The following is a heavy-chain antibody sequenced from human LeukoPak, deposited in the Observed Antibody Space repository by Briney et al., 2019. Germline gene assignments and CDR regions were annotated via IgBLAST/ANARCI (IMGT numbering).Heavy chain of an antibody. V-gene: IGHV1-69*05. CDR1: GGTFSSYA. CDR2: IIPIFGTA. J-gene: IGHJ3*02. D-gene: IGHD1-26*01. CDR3: ARAGVYSGSYLDAFDI. Sequence: SVKVSCKASGGTFSSYAISWVRQAPGQGLGWMGGIIPIFGTANYAQKFQGRVTITTDESTSTAYMELSSLRSEDTAVYYCARAGVYSGSYLDAFDIWGQGTMVTVSS.